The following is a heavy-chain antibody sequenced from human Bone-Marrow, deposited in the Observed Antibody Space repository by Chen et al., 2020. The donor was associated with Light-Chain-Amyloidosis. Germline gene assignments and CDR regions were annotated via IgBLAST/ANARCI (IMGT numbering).Heavy chain of an antibody. CDR1: GFTFGDYP. V-gene: IGHV3-49*03. CDR2: IRRKSYGGTT. D-gene: IGHD6-13*01. Sequence: EVQLVEIGGDFVQPGRSLRLSWTGSGFTFGDYPVTWRRQAPGKGLEWVGLIRRKSYGGTTEYAASVKGRFTISRDDSISTAYLQMNSLRTDDTAVYSCTGGAAADKYYYGLDVWGQGTTVTVSS. J-gene: IGHJ6*02. CDR3: TGGAAADKYYYGLDV.